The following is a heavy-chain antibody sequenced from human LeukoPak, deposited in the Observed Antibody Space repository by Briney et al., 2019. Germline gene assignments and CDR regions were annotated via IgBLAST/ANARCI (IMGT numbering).Heavy chain of an antibody. Sequence: GGSLRLSSAASGLTFNGSGMSWVAQAPGNGLEWFSLISGSGNSTYYADSVKVRFTISRDNSKNTLYLQMNSLRAEDTAVYYCAKVLESLSANPYYFDYWGQGTLVTVSS. CDR2: ISGSGNST. CDR1: GLTFNGSG. CDR3: AKVLESLSANPYYFDY. D-gene: IGHD2-15*01. V-gene: IGHV3-23*01. J-gene: IGHJ4*02.